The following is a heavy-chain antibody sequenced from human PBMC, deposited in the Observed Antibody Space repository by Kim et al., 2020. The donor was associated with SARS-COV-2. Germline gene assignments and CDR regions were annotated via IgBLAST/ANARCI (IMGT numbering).Heavy chain of an antibody. CDR2: IYYTGST. CDR3: ARFYFDSSGSYMYYFDY. CDR1: GGSISSGGYY. D-gene: IGHD3-22*01. J-gene: IGHJ4*02. Sequence: SETLSLTCTVSGGSISSGGYYWSWIRQHPGKGLEWIGYIYYTGSTYYNPSLKSRVTISVDTSKNQFSLKLSSVTAADTAVYYCARFYFDSSGSYMYYFDYWGQGTLVTVSS. V-gene: IGHV4-31*03.